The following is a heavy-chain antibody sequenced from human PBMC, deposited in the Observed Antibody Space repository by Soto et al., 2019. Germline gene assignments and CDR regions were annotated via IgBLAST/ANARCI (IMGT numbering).Heavy chain of an antibody. J-gene: IGHJ6*03. Sequence: SETLSLTCVVSGGSLSDYFWSWIRQPPGMALEWIGEINHLGSINYNPSLKSRVTMSVDTSKNQFSLTLNSVTAADTATYYCAKGGISHWAYFYYMDVWDRGTTVT. V-gene: IGHV4-34*01. CDR3: AKGGISHWAYFYYMDV. CDR2: INHLGSI. CDR1: GGSLSDYF. D-gene: IGHD2-21*01.